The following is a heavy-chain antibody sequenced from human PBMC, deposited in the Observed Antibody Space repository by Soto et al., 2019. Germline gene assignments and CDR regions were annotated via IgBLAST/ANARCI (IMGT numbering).Heavy chain of an antibody. CDR1: GGTFSSYT. J-gene: IGHJ6*03. CDR2: IIPILGIA. D-gene: IGHD3-3*01. Sequence: QVQLVQSGAEVKKPGSSVKVSCKASGGTFSSYTISWVRQAPGQGLEWMGRIIPILGIANYAQKFQGRVTITADKSTSTAYMELSSLRYEDTAVYYCARELDYDFWSGYYITNYYYYMDVWGKGTTVTVSS. V-gene: IGHV1-69*08. CDR3: ARELDYDFWSGYYITNYYYYMDV.